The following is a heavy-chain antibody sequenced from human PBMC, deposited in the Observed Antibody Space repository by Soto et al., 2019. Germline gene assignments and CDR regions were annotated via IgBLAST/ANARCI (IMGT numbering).Heavy chain of an antibody. CDR1: GYTLTSYG. J-gene: IGHJ4*02. CDR2: ISTYNGNT. CDR3: ARDTTTVTATFDY. V-gene: IGHV1-18*01. D-gene: IGHD4-17*01. Sequence: ASVKVSCKASGYTLTSYGFSWVRQAPGQGLEWMGWISTYNGNTNYAQKLQGRVTMTTDTSTSTAYMEPRSLRSDDTAVYYCARDTTTVTATFDYWGQGTLVTVSS.